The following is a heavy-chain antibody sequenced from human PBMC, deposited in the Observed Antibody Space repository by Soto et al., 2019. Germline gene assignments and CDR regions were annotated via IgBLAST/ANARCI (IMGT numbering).Heavy chain of an antibody. CDR2: ISGRGTST. CDR1: GFTVSSNY. D-gene: IGHD5-18*01. CDR3: AKDGERYSFGYNFDY. V-gene: IGHV3-53*02. Sequence: EVQLVETGGGLIQPGGSLRLSCAASGFTVSSNYMSWVRQAPGKGLEWVSTISGRGTSTYYADSVKGRFTISRDNSKDTLFLQMDSLRAEDTALYYCAKDGERYSFGYNFDYWGQGTLVTVSS. J-gene: IGHJ4*02.